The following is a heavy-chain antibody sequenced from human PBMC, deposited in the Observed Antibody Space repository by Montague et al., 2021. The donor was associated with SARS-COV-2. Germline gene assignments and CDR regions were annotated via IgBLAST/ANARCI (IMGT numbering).Heavy chain of an antibody. J-gene: IGHJ4*02. CDR2: IYPVDSDT. Sequence: QSAAEVKKPGESLHISCQVSGYGLTRHWIAWVRQMPGKGLEWVWLIYPVDSDTTYNTSFQGQLTISADKSTNTAHLHWSRLKASDTATYYCATRPTLKSDLNHWGPGTLVTVSS. D-gene: IGHD4-17*01. V-gene: IGHV5-51*01. CDR3: ATRPTLKSDLNH. CDR1: GYGLTRHW.